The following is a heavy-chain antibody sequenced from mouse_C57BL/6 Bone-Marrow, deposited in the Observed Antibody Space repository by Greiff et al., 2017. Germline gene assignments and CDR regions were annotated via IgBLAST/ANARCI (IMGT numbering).Heavy chain of an antibody. CDR2: IDPSDSYT. V-gene: IGHV1-69*01. CDR1: GYTFTSYW. CDR3: ARAWFAY. Sequence: QVQLQQPGAELVMPGASVKLSCKASGYTFTSYWMHWVKQRPGQGLEWIGEIDPSDSYTNYNQKFKGKSTLTVDKSSSTAYMQLSSLTSEDFAVYYCARAWFAYWGQGTLVTVSA. J-gene: IGHJ3*01.